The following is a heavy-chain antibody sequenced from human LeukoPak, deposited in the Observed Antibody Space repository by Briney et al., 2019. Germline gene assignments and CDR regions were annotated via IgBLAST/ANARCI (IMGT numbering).Heavy chain of an antibody. Sequence: VASVKVSCKASGYTFTSYDINWVRQATGQGLEWMGWMNPNSGNTGYVQKFQGRVTITRNTSISTAYMELSSLRSEDTAVYYCARGRNRITIFGVVSTYYFDYWGQGTLVTVSS. CDR1: GYTFTSYD. V-gene: IGHV1-8*03. J-gene: IGHJ4*02. CDR3: ARGRNRITIFGVVSTYYFDY. D-gene: IGHD3-3*01. CDR2: MNPNSGNT.